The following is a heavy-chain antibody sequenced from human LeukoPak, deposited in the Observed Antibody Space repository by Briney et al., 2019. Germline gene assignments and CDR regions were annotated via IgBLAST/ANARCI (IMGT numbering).Heavy chain of an antibody. J-gene: IGHJ4*02. Sequence: PGRSLRLSCAASGFTFSNFGMHWVRQAPGKGLEWVAVISSDGNDEYYANAVKGRFTISRDNSMNTPYLQMNSLRAEDTAIYYCAKDLTTLTLGKDYWGQGTLVTVSS. D-gene: IGHD4-17*01. V-gene: IGHV3-30*18. CDR2: ISSDGNDE. CDR3: AKDLTTLTLGKDY. CDR1: GFTFSNFG.